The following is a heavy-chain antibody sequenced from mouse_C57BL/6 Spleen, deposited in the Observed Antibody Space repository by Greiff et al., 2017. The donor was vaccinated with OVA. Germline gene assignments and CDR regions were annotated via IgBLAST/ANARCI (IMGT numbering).Heavy chain of an antibody. Sequence: VKLVESGAELARPGASVKLSCKASGYTFTSYGISWVKQRTGQGLEWIGEIYPRSGNTYYNEKFKGKATLTADKSSSTAYMELRSLTSEDAAVYFCASGAGFAYWGQGTLVTVSA. CDR1: GYTFTSYG. CDR3: ASGAGFAY. V-gene: IGHV1-81*01. CDR2: IYPRSGNT. J-gene: IGHJ3*01.